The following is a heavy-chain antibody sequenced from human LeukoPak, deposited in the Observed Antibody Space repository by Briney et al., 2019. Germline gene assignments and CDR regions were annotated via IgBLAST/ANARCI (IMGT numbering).Heavy chain of an antibody. CDR3: ARNPPIIGDFLS. Sequence: GSLRVSSTTPLYTFSNYDINTGRQAPGQGLEWVGWMSPNKVETGNAKKFRGRVTIPREPSTNTAYRDLRGLTSEDTAVYYCARNPPIIGDFLSWGERALGSVSS. V-gene: IGHV1-8*01. J-gene: IGHJ5*02. D-gene: IGHD7-27*01. CDR2: MSPNKVET. CDR1: LYTFSNYD.